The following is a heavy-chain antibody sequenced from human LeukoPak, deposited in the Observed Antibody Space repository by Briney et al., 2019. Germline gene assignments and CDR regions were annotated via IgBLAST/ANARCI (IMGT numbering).Heavy chain of an antibody. J-gene: IGHJ4*02. CDR2: ISYDGSNK. D-gene: IGHD5-18*01. CDR1: GFTFSSYG. CDR3: AKLAAMVTY. V-gene: IGHV3-30*18. Sequence: GGSLRLSCAASGFTFSSYGMHWVRQAPGKGLEWVAVISYDGSNKYYEDSVKGRFTISRDNSKNTLYLQMNSLRAEDTAVYYCAKLAAMVTYWGQGTLVTVSS.